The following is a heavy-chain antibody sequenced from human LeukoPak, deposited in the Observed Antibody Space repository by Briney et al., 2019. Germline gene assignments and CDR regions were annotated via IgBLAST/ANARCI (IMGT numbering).Heavy chain of an antibody. V-gene: IGHV3-15*01. CDR3: CGTRGDL. CDR1: GFTFSKVW. CDR2: IKSKSDDGTR. Sequence: GGSLRLSCEASGFTFSKVWMSWVRQAPGKGLEWVGRIKSKSDDGTRDYAPPVRGRFTISRDDSKSTVYLQMGSLRSEDTGVYYCCGTRGDLWGQGTLVTVSS. J-gene: IGHJ5*02. D-gene: IGHD1-14*01.